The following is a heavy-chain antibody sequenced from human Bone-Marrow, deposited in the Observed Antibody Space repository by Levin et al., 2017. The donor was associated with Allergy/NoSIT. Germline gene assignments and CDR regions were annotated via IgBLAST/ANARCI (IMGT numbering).Heavy chain of an antibody. Sequence: PGGSLRLSCAASGFTFSTSGMHWVRQAPGKGLEWVAVISYDGSNQYYADSVKGRFTISRDNSINTLYLQMSTLRAEDTAVYYCAKVGGDNWNIRYYYYYYMDVWGKGTTVTVSS. CDR1: GFTFSTSG. V-gene: IGHV3-30*18. CDR3: AKVGGDNWNIRYYYYYYMDV. D-gene: IGHD1/OR15-1a*01. CDR2: ISYDGSNQ. J-gene: IGHJ6*03.